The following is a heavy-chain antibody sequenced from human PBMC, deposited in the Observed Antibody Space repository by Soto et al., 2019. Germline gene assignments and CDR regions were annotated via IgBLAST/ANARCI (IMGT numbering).Heavy chain of an antibody. J-gene: IGHJ4*02. CDR3: ARDSYSSGYSDY. Sequence: SVKVSCKASGGTFSSYAISWVRQAPGQGLEWMGGIIPIFGTANYAQKFQGRVTITADESTSTAYMELSSLRSEGTAVYYCARDSYSSGYSDYWGQGTLVTVSS. D-gene: IGHD3-22*01. V-gene: IGHV1-69*13. CDR1: GGTFSSYA. CDR2: IIPIFGTA.